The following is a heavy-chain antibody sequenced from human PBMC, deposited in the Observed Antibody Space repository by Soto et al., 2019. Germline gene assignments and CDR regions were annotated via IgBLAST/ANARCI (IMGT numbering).Heavy chain of an antibody. J-gene: IGHJ4*02. CDR3: AKDKSAWEFFDF. D-gene: IGHD1-26*01. CDR1: GFTFKTYA. Sequence: PEGSLRLSCATFGFTFKTYAMTWVRQAPGKWLEWVAVISGSGGTIYYAESVEGRLTISRDNSKDTVYLQMNSLRADDTALYCCAKDKSAWEFFDFWGQGTQVTVTS. V-gene: IGHV3-23*01. CDR2: ISGSGGTI.